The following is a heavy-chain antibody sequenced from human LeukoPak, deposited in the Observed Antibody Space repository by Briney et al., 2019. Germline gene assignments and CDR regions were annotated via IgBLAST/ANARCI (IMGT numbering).Heavy chain of an antibody. V-gene: IGHV4-39*07. CDR2: VYYSGIT. CDR1: GDSISSSSYY. J-gene: IGHJ3*02. D-gene: IGHD5-18*01. CDR3: ARGRRIQLWPHTREAFDI. Sequence: SETLSLTCTVSGDSISSSSYYWGWIRQPPGKGLEWIGSVYYSGITYYNPSLKSRVTISVDTSKNQFSLKLSSVAAADTAVYYCARGRRIQLWPHTREAFDIWGQGTMVTVSS.